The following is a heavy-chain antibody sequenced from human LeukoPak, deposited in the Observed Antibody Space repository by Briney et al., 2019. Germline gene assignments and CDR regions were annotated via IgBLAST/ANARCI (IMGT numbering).Heavy chain of an antibody. D-gene: IGHD3-9*01. Sequence: PSETLSLTCTVSGGSISSSSYYWGWIRQPPGKGLEWIGYIYYSGSTNYNPSLKSRVTISVDTSKNQFSLKLSSVTAADTAVYYCARAEGYFDWLGPYYYCYMDVWGKGTTVTISS. J-gene: IGHJ6*03. CDR3: ARAEGYFDWLGPYYYCYMDV. CDR1: GGSISSSSYY. V-gene: IGHV4-61*05. CDR2: IYYSGST.